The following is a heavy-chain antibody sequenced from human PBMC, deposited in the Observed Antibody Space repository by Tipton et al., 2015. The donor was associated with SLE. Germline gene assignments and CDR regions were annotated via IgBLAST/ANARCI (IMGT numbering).Heavy chain of an antibody. CDR3: ARSVVTYYYPGMEV. D-gene: IGHD4-23*01. CDR1: GGSISGDH. CDR2: IYYTGAT. J-gene: IGHJ6*02. Sequence: LRLSCTVSGGSISGDHWTWIRQPPGKGLEWIGYIYYTGATNYNPSLRSRVTISLDRSKNQSSLKLDSVTADDTAVYYCARSVVTYYYPGMEVWGQGTTVTVSS. V-gene: IGHV4-59*01.